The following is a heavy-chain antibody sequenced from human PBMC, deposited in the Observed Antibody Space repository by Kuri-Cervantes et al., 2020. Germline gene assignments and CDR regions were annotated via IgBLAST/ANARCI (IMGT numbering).Heavy chain of an antibody. CDR1: GDSVSSNSAA. V-gene: IGHV6-1*01. CDR2: TYYRSKWYN. CDR3: ARGFTSGPYYYYYMDV. Sequence: SCAISGDSVSSNSAAWNWIRQSPSRGLEWLGRTYYRSKWYNDYAVSVKSRISINPDTSKNQLSLQLNSVTPEDTAVYYCARGFTSGPYYYYYMDVWGEGTTVTVSS. D-gene: IGHD6-19*01. J-gene: IGHJ6*03.